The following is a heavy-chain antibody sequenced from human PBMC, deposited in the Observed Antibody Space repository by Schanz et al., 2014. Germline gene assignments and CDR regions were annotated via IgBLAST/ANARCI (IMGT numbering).Heavy chain of an antibody. CDR1: GFTFNSYA. J-gene: IGHJ6*02. D-gene: IGHD2-15*01. V-gene: IGHV3-23*01. Sequence: DVQLLESGGGLVQPGGSLRLSCAASGFTFNSYAMTWVRQAPGKGLEWVSSISHSGGSKYYADSVKGRFTISRDNSENTQYLQMNSLSADGTAVFYYAKGMGYGSGGACYDYYYYGLDVWGQGTTVTVSS. CDR3: AKGMGYGSGGACYDYYYYGLDV. CDR2: ISHSGGSK.